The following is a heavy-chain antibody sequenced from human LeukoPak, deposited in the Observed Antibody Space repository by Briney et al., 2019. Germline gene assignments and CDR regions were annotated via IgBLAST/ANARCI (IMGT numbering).Heavy chain of an antibody. CDR3: AKDRTVAGLD. V-gene: IGHV3-30-3*01. Sequence: GGSRRLSCAASGFTFSSYAMHWVRQAPGKGLEWVAVISYDGSNKYYADSVKGRFTISRDNSKNTLYLQMNSLRAEDTAVYYCAKDRTVAGLDWGQGTLVTVSS. CDR1: GFTFSSYA. J-gene: IGHJ4*02. D-gene: IGHD6-19*01. CDR2: ISYDGSNK.